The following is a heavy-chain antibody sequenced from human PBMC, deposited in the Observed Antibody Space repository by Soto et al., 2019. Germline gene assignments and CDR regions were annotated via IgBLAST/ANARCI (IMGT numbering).Heavy chain of an antibody. CDR2: IYYSGST. Sequence: SETLSLTCTVSGGSISSGDYYWSWIRQPPGKGLEWIGSIYYSGSTYYNPSLKSRVTISVDTSKNQLSLKLSSVTAADTAVYYCARARSASGSLYFDYWGQGTLVTVSS. D-gene: IGHD3-10*01. J-gene: IGHJ4*02. CDR3: ARARSASGSLYFDY. CDR1: GGSISSGDYY. V-gene: IGHV4-39*01.